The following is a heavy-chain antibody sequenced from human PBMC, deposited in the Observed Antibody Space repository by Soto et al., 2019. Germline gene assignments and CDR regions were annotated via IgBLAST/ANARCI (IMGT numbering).Heavy chain of an antibody. CDR3: AGYLPAGTVRLGI. V-gene: IGHV1-69*13. D-gene: IGHD6-13*01. CDR2: IIPIFGTA. CDR1: GDTFSSYA. J-gene: IGHJ3*02. Sequence: SVKVSCKASGDTFSSYAISWVRQAPGQGLEWMGGIIPIFGTANYAQKFQGRVTITADESTSTAYMELSSLRSEDTAVYYCAGYLPAGTVRLGIWGQGTMVTVSS.